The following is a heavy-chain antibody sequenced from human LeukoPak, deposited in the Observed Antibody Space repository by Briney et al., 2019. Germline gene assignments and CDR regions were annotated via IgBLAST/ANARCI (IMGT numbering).Heavy chain of an antibody. Sequence: GSLRLSCSASEFTFGTYAMLWVRQAPGKGLEYVSAISSNGRDTYYAASVRGRFSISRVNSNNTLYLQMSSLRPEDTAMYYCARLAAAGHSDYWGQGSLVAVSS. V-gene: IGHV3-64D*06. J-gene: IGHJ4*02. CDR1: EFTFGTYA. CDR2: ISSNGRDT. CDR3: ARLAAAGHSDY. D-gene: IGHD6-13*01.